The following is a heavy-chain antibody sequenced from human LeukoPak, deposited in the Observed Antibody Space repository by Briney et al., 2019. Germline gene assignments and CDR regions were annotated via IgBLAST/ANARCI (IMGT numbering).Heavy chain of an antibody. D-gene: IGHD2-2*01. CDR1: GFTFSSYG. Sequence: GGSLRLSCAASGFTFSSYGMHWVRQAPGKGLEWVAFIRYDRSNKYYADSVKGRFTISRDNSKNTLYLQMNSLRAEDTAVYYCAKDLGRYCSSTSCPVDYWGQGTLVTVSS. V-gene: IGHV3-30*02. CDR2: IRYDRSNK. CDR3: AKDLGRYCSSTSCPVDY. J-gene: IGHJ4*02.